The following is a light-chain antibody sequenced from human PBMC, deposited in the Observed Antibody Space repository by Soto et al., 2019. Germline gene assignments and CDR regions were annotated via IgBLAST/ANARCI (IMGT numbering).Light chain of an antibody. J-gene: IGKJ1*01. CDR2: DAS. Sequence: DIQMTQSPSTLSASVGDRVTFTCRASQSISDWLAWYQQKPGKGPRLLIYDASSLESGVPSRFSGSGSGTEFTLTISSLQPDDFAIYYCQQYNTFPWAFGQGTRVDIK. CDR1: QSISDW. V-gene: IGKV1-5*01. CDR3: QQYNTFPWA.